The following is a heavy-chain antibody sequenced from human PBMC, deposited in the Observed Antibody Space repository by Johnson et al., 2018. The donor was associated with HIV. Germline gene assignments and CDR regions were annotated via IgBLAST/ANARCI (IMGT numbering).Heavy chain of an antibody. Sequence: VQLVESGGGVVQPGGYLRLPCAAPGFTFDDYGMSWVRQAPGKGLEWVSGINWNGGSTGYADSVKGRFPISRDNAKNSLYLQMNSLRADDAALYYCARIGSSGYYPWAFDIWGQGTMVTVSS. CDR1: GFTFDDYG. D-gene: IGHD3-22*01. J-gene: IGHJ3*02. CDR2: INWNGGST. CDR3: ARIGSSGYYPWAFDI. V-gene: IGHV3-20*04.